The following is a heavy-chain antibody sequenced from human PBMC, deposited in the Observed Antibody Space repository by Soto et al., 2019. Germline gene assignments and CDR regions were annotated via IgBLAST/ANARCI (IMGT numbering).Heavy chain of an antibody. CDR1: GLTFGSYW. D-gene: IGHD6-25*01. Sequence: EVQLVQSGGGFVRSGGSLRLSCAASGLTFGSYWMSWVRQAPGKGLGWVANIKQEGSEKYYLDSGKGRFTISRDNAKKSLFLQMNSLRAENTAIYYCAREAASGGWYDSWGQGSLVTVSS. J-gene: IGHJ5*01. V-gene: IGHV3-7*01. CDR2: IKQEGSEK. CDR3: AREAASGGWYDS.